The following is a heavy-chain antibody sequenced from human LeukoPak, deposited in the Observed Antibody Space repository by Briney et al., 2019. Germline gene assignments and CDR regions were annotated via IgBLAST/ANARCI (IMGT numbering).Heavy chain of an antibody. CDR3: ARDLTWFGELLPPNNWFDP. CDR1: GGSISSGSYY. J-gene: IGHJ5*02. Sequence: SQTLSLTCTVSGGSISSGSYYWSWIRQPAGKGLEWIGRIYTSGSTNYNPSLKSRVTISVDTSKNQFSLKLSSVTAADTAVYYCARDLTWFGELLPPNNWFDPWGQGTLVTVSS. D-gene: IGHD3-10*01. V-gene: IGHV4-61*02. CDR2: IYTSGST.